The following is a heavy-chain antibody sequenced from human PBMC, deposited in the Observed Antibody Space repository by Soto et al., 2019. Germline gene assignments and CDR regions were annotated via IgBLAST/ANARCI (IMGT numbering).Heavy chain of an antibody. V-gene: IGHV3-23*01. CDR1: GFTFSTYT. Sequence: EVQLLESGGGLVQPGGSLRLSCAASGFTFSTYTMNWVRQAPGKGLEWVSSISGTGKSTYYADSVKGRFTISRDNSNNPVYLQMSRLRAEDPAVYYCAKERAVAVWGQGTLVTVSS. CDR2: ISGTGKST. J-gene: IGHJ4*02. D-gene: IGHD6-19*01. CDR3: AKERAVAV.